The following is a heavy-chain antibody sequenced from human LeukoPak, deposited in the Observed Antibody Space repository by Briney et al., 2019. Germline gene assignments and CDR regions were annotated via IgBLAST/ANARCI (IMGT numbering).Heavy chain of an antibody. CDR1: GGSFSGYY. J-gene: IGHJ4*02. D-gene: IGHD3-22*01. Sequence: SETLSLTCAVYGGSFSGYYWSWIRQPPGKGLEWIGEINHSGSTNYNPSLKSRVTISVDTSKNQFSLKLSSVTAADTAVYHCARGARSGWLLLPYFDYWGQGTLVTVSS. CDR3: ARGARSGWLLLPYFDY. V-gene: IGHV4-34*01. CDR2: INHSGST.